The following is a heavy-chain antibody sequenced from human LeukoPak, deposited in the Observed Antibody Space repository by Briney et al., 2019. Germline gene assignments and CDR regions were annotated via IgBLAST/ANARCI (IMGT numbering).Heavy chain of an antibody. Sequence: GGSLRLSCSASGFTFTRHGMHWVRQAPGEGLGWVAVIWYDGSDKYYTDSVKGRFTISRDNSRNTLYLQMNSLRVDDTAIYYCARDITSHYFDYCGQGALVTVSS. J-gene: IGHJ4*02. D-gene: IGHD1-14*01. CDR2: IWYDGSDK. CDR1: GFTFTRHG. CDR3: ARDITSHYFDY. V-gene: IGHV3-33*01.